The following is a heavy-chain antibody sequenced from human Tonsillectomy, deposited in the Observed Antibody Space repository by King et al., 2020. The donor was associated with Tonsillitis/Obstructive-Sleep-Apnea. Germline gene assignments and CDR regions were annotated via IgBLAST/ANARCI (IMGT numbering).Heavy chain of an antibody. D-gene: IGHD6-13*01. V-gene: IGHV5-10-1*01. CDR2: IDPSDSYT. CDR1: GYSFTSYW. CDR3: ARGGILSAGAPDF. Sequence: VQLVEFGVEVKKPGESLRISCKGSGYSFTSYWIRWVRQMPGKGLEWMGGIDPSDSYTKYSPAFQGHVTIPADKSISTAYLQWSSLKASDTAMYYCARGGILSAGAPDFWGQGTLVTVSS. J-gene: IGHJ4*02.